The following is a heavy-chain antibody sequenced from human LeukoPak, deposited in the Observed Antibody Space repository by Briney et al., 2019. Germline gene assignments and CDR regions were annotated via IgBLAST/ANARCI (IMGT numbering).Heavy chain of an antibody. D-gene: IGHD6-19*01. CDR3: ARGHEDRSSGWLMNKEDPDYYYYMDV. Sequence: GASVKVSCKASGYTFTGYYMHWVRQAPGQGLEWMGWINPNSGNTGYAQKFQGRVTITRNTSISTAYMELSSLRSEDTAVYYCARGHEDRSSGWLMNKEDPDYYYYMDVWGKGTTVTVSS. V-gene: IGHV1-8*03. J-gene: IGHJ6*03. CDR2: INPNSGNT. CDR1: GYTFTGYY.